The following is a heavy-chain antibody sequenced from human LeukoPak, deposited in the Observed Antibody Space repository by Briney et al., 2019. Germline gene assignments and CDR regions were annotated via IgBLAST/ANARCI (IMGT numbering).Heavy chain of an antibody. J-gene: IGHJ4*02. CDR3: ARVPHSAEGSMKAVFIHYFDY. V-gene: IGHV4-38-2*01. Sequence: SETLSLTCAVSGYSINSGYCWGWIRQPPGKGLEWIGGIDHSGNTHYNPSLKNRVTISVDTSKNEFSLKLSSVTATDTAVYYCARVPHSAEGSMKAVFIHYFDYWGQGSLVTVSS. CDR1: GYSINSGYC. D-gene: IGHD3-22*01. CDR2: IDHSGNT.